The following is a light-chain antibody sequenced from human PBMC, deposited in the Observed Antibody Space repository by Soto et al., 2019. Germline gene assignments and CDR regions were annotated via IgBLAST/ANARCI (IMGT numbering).Light chain of an antibody. J-gene: IGKJ4*01. CDR1: QTISNY. Sequence: PRSQPRSCLSTSVGDRVTITCRASQTISNYLNWYQQQPGKAPKLLIYAASSLQSGVPSRFSGSGSGTDFTLTISSLQPEDFATYYCQQCYSSPLTFGGGTKVDNK. CDR3: QQCYSSPLT. CDR2: AAS. V-gene: IGKV1-39*01.